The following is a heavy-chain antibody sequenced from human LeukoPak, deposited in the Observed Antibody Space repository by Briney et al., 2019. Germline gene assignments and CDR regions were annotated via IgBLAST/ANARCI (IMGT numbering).Heavy chain of an antibody. CDR2: FDPEDGET. CDR3: ATVNGYDSSVVRFDP. J-gene: IGHJ5*02. CDR1: GYTLTELS. Sequence: GASVKVSCKVSGYTLTELSTHWVRQAPGKGLEWMGGFDPEDGETIYAQKFQGRVTMTEDTSTDTAYMELSSLRSEDTAVYYCATVNGYDSSVVRFDPWGQGTLVTVSS. D-gene: IGHD3-22*01. V-gene: IGHV1-24*01.